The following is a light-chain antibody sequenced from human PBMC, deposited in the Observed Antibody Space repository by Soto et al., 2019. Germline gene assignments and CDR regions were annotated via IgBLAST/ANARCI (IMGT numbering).Light chain of an antibody. V-gene: IGLV2-23*01. CDR3: CSYAGDNTFV. CDR1: SSDVGSYNL. J-gene: IGLJ1*01. Sequence: QYVLTQPASVSGSPGQSITISCTGTSSDVGSYNLVSWYQQRPGKAPKLMIYEGFRRTSGVSNRFSGSKSGNTASLTVSGLQDEDEADYHCCSYAGDNTFVFGTGTKVTVL. CDR2: EGF.